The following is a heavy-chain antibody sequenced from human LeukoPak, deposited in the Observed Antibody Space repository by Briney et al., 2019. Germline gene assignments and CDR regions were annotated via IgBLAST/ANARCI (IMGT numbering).Heavy chain of an antibody. CDR3: ARAVAGHLGWFDP. J-gene: IGHJ5*02. CDR1: GFTVSSNY. D-gene: IGHD6-19*01. CDR2: IYSGGST. Sequence: GGSLRLSCAASGFTVSSNYMSWVRQAPGKGLEWVSVIYSGGSTYYADSVKGRFTISRDNSKNTLYLQMSSLRAEDTAVYYCARAVAGHLGWFDPWGQGTLVTVSS. V-gene: IGHV3-53*01.